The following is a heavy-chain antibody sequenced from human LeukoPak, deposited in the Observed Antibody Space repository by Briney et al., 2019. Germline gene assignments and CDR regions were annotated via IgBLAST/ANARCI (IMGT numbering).Heavy chain of an antibody. CDR1: GVSFSGYY. J-gene: IGHJ4*02. Sequence: SETLSLTCAVYGVSFSGYYWSWIRQPPGKGLEWIGEINHSGSTNYNPSLKSRVTISVDTSKNQFSLKLSSVTGADTAVYYSARREDYYGSGSYYNVPFDHWGQGTLVTVSS. CDR2: INHSGST. CDR3: ARREDYYGSGSYYNVPFDH. V-gene: IGHV4-34*01. D-gene: IGHD3-10*01.